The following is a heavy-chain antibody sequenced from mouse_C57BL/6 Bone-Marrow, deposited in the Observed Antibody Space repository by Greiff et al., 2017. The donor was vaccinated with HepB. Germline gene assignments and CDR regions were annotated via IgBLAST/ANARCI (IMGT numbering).Heavy chain of an antibody. Sequence: VQLQQSGAELVRPGASVKLSCKASGYTFTDYYINWVKQRPGQGLEWIARIYPGSGNTYYNEKFKGKATLTAEKSSSTAYMQLSSLTSEDSAVYFCAGNYYGSSFHWYFDVRGTGTTVTVSS. J-gene: IGHJ1*03. CDR1: GYTFTDYY. D-gene: IGHD1-1*01. CDR2: IYPGSGNT. CDR3: AGNYYGSSFHWYFDV. V-gene: IGHV1-76*01.